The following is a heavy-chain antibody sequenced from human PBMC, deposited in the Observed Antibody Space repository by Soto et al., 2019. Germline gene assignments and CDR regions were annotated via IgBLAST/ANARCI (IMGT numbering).Heavy chain of an antibody. CDR3: ASLQADYYGMDV. Sequence: GGSLRLSCAASGFTFSSYEMNWVRQAPGKGLEWVSYISSSGSTIYHADSVKGRFTISRDNAKNSLYLQMNSLRAEDTAVYYCASLQADYYGMDVWGHGTTVTVSS. J-gene: IGHJ6*02. V-gene: IGHV3-48*03. CDR2: ISSSGSTI. D-gene: IGHD4-4*01. CDR1: GFTFSSYE.